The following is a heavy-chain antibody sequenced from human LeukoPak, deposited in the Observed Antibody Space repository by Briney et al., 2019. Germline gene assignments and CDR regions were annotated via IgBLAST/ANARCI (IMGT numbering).Heavy chain of an antibody. CDR3: AKGTERYREVSSFDS. V-gene: IGHV3-23*01. Sequence: GRSLRLSCAASGFTFTTFTMNWVRQAPGKGLEWVSAINRGGGGTYYADFVKGRFTISRDNSENTLCLQMNSLRAEDTATYYCAKGTERYREVSSFDSWGQGTQVTVSS. CDR1: GFTFTTFT. D-gene: IGHD3-10*01. J-gene: IGHJ4*02. CDR2: INRGGGGT.